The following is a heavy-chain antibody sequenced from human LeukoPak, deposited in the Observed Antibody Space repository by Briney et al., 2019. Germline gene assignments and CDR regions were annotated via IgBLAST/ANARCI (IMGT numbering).Heavy chain of an antibody. J-gene: IGHJ6*02. CDR1: GGSISSYY. CDR3: ARVFGDERGWSYYYYHYSMDV. Sequence: PSETLSLTCTVSGGSISSYYWSWIRQPPGKGLEWIGYIYYSGSTNYNPSLKTRVTISVDTSKNQFSLRLNSVTAADTAVYYCARVFGDERGWSYYYYHYSMDVWGQGTTVTVSS. D-gene: IGHD6-19*01. V-gene: IGHV4-59*01. CDR2: IYYSGST.